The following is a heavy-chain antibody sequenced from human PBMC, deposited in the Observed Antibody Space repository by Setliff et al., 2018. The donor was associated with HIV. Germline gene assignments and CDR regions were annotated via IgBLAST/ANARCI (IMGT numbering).Heavy chain of an antibody. D-gene: IGHD2-2*01. V-gene: IGHV1-2*02. Sequence: ASVKVSCKASGYTFTGYYMHWVRQAPGQGLERMGWINPNSGGTTYAQKFQGRVTMTRDTSISTAYMEVSGLRSDDTAVYYCARDHCSSSGCYEYSYYGMDVWGQGTTVTVSS. J-gene: IGHJ6*02. CDR2: INPNSGGT. CDR3: ARDHCSSSGCYEYSYYGMDV. CDR1: GYTFTGYY.